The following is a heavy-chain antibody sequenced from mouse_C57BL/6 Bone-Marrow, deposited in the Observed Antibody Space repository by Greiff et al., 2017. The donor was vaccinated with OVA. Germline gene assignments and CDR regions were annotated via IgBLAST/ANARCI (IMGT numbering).Heavy chain of an antibody. J-gene: IGHJ2*01. CDR1: GYTFTDYY. V-gene: IGHV1-26*01. Sequence: EVKLQQSGPELVKPGASVKISCKASGYTFTDYYMNWVKQSHGKSLEWIGDINPNNGGTSYNQKFKGKATLTVDKSSSTAYMALRSLTSEDSAGYTCESAEVYYSYFDYGGQGTTLTVSS. CDR3: ESAEVYYSYFDY. CDR2: INPNNGGT. D-gene: IGHD1-1*01.